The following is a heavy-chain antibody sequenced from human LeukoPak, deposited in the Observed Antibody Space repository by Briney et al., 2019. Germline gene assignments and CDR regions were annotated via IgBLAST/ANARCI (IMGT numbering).Heavy chain of an antibody. Sequence: PGGSLRLSCAASGFTLSSYAMSWVRQAPGKGLEWVSAISDTGNTYHADSVKGRFTISRDNAKNSLYLQMNSLRAEDTAVYYCASSSGPDYWGQGTLVTVSS. J-gene: IGHJ4*02. D-gene: IGHD6-19*01. CDR2: ISDTGNT. CDR1: GFTLSSYA. CDR3: ASSSGPDY. V-gene: IGHV3-23*01.